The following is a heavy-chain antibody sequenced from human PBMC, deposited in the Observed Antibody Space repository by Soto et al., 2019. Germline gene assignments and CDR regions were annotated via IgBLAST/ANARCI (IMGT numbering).Heavy chain of an antibody. CDR1: GYTFTSYA. V-gene: IGHV1-3*01. D-gene: IGHD6-19*01. CDR2: INAGNGNT. CDR3: ARGAGYSSGWFDY. Sequence: QVQLVQSGAEVKKPGASVKVSCKSSGYTFTSYAMHWVRQAPGQRLEWMGWINAGNGNTKYSQKFQGRVTITRDTSASTAYMELGSLRSEDTAVYYCARGAGYSSGWFDYWGQGTLVTVSS. J-gene: IGHJ4*02.